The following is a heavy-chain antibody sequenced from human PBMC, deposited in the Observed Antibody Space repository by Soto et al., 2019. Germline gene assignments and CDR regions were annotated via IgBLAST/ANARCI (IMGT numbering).Heavy chain of an antibody. CDR2: ISGSGGTT. CDR3: TRAFEQTWLQFKQFDY. V-gene: IGHV3-23*01. Sequence: SLRLSCVASGFTFSSYALNWVRQAPGRGLEWVSAISGSGGTTYYADSVKGRFTISRDNAKSSLYLQMDSLRAEDTAIYYCTRAFEQTWLQFKQFDYWGQGTTVTVSS. D-gene: IGHD4-4*01. CDR1: GFTFSSYA. J-gene: IGHJ4*02.